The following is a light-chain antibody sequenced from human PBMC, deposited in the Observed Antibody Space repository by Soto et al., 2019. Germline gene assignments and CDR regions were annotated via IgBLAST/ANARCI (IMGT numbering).Light chain of an antibody. Sequence: DIQMTQSPSSLSASVGDTVTITCRASQDIINYLAWYQQKPGKVPNLLIYGASSLHSGVPSRFRGSGSGTHFTLTISSLQPEDVATYYYQNYRHALGTFGQGTRLEIK. J-gene: IGKJ5*01. CDR3: QNYRHALGT. CDR1: QDIINY. V-gene: IGKV1-27*01. CDR2: GAS.